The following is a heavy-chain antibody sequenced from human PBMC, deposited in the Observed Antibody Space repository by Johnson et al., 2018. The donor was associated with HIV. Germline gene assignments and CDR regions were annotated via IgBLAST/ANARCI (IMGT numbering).Heavy chain of an antibody. CDR3: ARGPGYSSSWYVNTDAFDM. V-gene: IGHV3-11*04. Sequence: QVQLVESGGGVVRPGGSLRLSCAASGFTFNDYYMSWIRQVPGKGLEWVSCISWSGTATYYADSVKGRVTISRDNAKNSLSLQMNSLRAEDTAVYYCARGPGYSSSWYVNTDAFDMWGQGTMVTVSS. J-gene: IGHJ3*02. CDR1: GFTFNDYY. D-gene: IGHD6-13*01. CDR2: ISWSGTAT.